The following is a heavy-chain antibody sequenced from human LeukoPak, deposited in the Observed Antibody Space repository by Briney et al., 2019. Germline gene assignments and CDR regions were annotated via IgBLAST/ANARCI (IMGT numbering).Heavy chain of an antibody. CDR1: GGSISGSSYY. Sequence: ASVTLSLTCTVSGGSISGSSYYWAWIRQPPGKGLEWIGNIFYTGSAYYNPSLKSRVTISVDTSKNQFSLRLTSVSAADTAVFYCARHAVGPKDNWFDPWGQGTLVTVSS. D-gene: IGHD1-26*01. J-gene: IGHJ5*02. V-gene: IGHV4-39*01. CDR3: ARHAVGPKDNWFDP. CDR2: IFYTGSA.